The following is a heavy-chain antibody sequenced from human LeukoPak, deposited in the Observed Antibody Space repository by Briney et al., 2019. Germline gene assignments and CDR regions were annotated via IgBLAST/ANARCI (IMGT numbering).Heavy chain of an antibody. J-gene: IGHJ5*02. Sequence: GGSLRLSCAASGFTFSSYAMSWVRQAPGKGLEWVSAISGSGGSTYYADSVKGRFTISRDNSRNTLYLQMNSLRAEDTAVYYCAKDDILTGYFSPKEVWFDPWGQGTLVTVSS. CDR2: ISGSGGST. CDR1: GFTFSSYA. V-gene: IGHV3-23*01. CDR3: AKDDILTGYFSPKEVWFDP. D-gene: IGHD3-9*01.